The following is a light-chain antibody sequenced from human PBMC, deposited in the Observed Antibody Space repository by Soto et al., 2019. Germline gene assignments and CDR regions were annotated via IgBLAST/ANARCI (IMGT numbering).Light chain of an antibody. Sequence: DIQMTQSPSSLSASVGDTVTISCRASQAISVYLNWYQHKPGEAPKLLISAASTLQSGVPSRFSGSGSGTDFTLTISSLHPEDFATYYCQQTFISPVLSFGGGTKVEIK. V-gene: IGKV1-39*01. CDR1: QAISVY. CDR2: AAS. CDR3: QQTFISPVLS. J-gene: IGKJ4*01.